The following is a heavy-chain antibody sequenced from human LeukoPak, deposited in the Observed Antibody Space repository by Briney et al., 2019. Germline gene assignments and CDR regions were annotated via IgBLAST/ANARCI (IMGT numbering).Heavy chain of an antibody. D-gene: IGHD6-13*01. CDR1: GFTFSSYS. CDR3: ARPIAAAGTNWFDP. J-gene: IGHJ5*02. CDR2: ISSSSSYI. Sequence: PGGSLRLSCAASGFTFSSYSMNWVRQAPGKGLEWVSSISSSSSYIYYADSVKGRFTISRDNAKNSLYLQMNSLRAEDTAVYCCARPIAAAGTNWFDPWGQGTLVTVSS. V-gene: IGHV3-21*01.